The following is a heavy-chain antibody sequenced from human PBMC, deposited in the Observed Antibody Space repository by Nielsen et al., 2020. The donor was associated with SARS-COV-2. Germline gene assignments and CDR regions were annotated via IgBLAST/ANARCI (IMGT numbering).Heavy chain of an antibody. Sequence: SATLSLTCSVSGASITVVSYYWASIRQPPGRGLEWIGHVTHSGSTYYNPSLKSRVTTSLDRSNNRFSLNLSSVTAADTAVYYRARAPLRTWNYFDYWSQGTLVTVSS. CDR2: VTHSGST. D-gene: IGHD1-1*01. CDR3: ARAPLRTWNYFDY. J-gene: IGHJ4*02. CDR1: GASITVVSYY. V-gene: IGHV4-39*07.